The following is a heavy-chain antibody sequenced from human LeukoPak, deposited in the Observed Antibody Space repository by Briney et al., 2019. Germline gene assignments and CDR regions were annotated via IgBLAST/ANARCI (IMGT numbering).Heavy chain of an antibody. V-gene: IGHV1-69*05. D-gene: IGHD6-6*01. CDR1: GGTFSGYA. CDR2: IIPIFGTA. CDR3: AGPSIPALYYFDY. Sequence: GSSVTVSCKASGGTFSGYAISWVRQAPGQGLEWMGGIIPIFGTANYAQKFQGRVTITTDESTSTAYMELSSLRSEDTAVYYCAGPSIPALYYFDYWGQETRVTVPS. J-gene: IGHJ4*02.